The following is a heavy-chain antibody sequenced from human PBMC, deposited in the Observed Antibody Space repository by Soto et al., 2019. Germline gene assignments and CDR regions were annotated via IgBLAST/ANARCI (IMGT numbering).Heavy chain of an antibody. CDR3: AKAARTPNMYNFDF. J-gene: IGHJ4*02. CDR2: ISGSGGTT. D-gene: IGHD1-1*01. CDR1: GFAFSTFG. V-gene: IGHV3-23*01. Sequence: GGSLRLSCAASGFAFSTFGMNWVRQSPGKGLEWVSVISGSGGTTFHADSVKGRFTISRDNSKNTLYLQMNSLRPEDKAAYYFAKAARTPNMYNFDFWGQGTLFAVSS.